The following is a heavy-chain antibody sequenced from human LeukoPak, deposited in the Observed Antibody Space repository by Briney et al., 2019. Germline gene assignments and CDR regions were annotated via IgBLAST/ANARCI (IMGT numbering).Heavy chain of an antibody. V-gene: IGHV1-2*02. CDR3: AVCESIAVPGTTFDY. CDR1: GYTFTGYY. D-gene: IGHD6-19*01. Sequence: GASVKLSCKASGYTFTGYYMHWVRQAPGQGPGWMGWINPNSGGTNYAQKFQGRVTMTRDTSISTAYMELSRLRSDDTAVYYCAVCESIAVPGTTFDYWGQGTLVTVSS. CDR2: INPNSGGT. J-gene: IGHJ4*02.